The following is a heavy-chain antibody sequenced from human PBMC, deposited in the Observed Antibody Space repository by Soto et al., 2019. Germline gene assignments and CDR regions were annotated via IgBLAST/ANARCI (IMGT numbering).Heavy chain of an antibody. D-gene: IGHD4-17*01. CDR2: VYYSGTT. CDR1: RGPDSHKTYY. Sequence: SQTLSLTCSLPRGPDSHKTYYWSSIRQPPGKRLEWSGYVYYSGTTNYNPSLKSRVTISVDLSKNQFSLRLSSVTTADTALYYCARTTAVPNTLRSRYFFDYWGQGTLVTVSS. CDR3: ARTTAVPNTLRSRYFFDY. V-gene: IGHV4-61*01. J-gene: IGHJ4*02.